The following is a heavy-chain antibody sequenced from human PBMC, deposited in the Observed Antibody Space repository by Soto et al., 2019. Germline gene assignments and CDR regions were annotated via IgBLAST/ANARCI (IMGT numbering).Heavy chain of an antibody. Sequence: QVQLQESGPGLVKPSETLSLTCTVSGGSISSYYWSWIRQPPGKGLEWIGYIYYSGSTNYNPSLKXXLXVSVETSKNPFSLRLSSVTAADTAVYYCARDEYPSGVGPFEYWGRGTLVTVSS. J-gene: IGHJ4*02. CDR3: ARDEYPSGVGPFEY. V-gene: IGHV4-59*01. CDR1: GGSISSYY. CDR2: IYYSGST. D-gene: IGHD3-3*01.